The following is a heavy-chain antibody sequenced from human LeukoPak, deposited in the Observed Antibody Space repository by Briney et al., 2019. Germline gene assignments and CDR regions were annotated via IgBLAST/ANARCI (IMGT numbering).Heavy chain of an antibody. D-gene: IGHD1-26*01. CDR3: AKDLSEWEALRGYYFYYAMDV. J-gene: IGHJ6*02. CDR2: VSGDGNT. V-gene: IGHV3-43*02. CDR1: GFNIDDYA. Sequence: PGGSLRLSCAGSGFNIDDYAIHWVRQTPGKGLEWISLVSGDGNTYYADSVKGRFAISRDSNRNSMYLQMSSLRTEDTALYYCAKDLSEWEALRGYYFYYAMDVWGQGTTVTVSS.